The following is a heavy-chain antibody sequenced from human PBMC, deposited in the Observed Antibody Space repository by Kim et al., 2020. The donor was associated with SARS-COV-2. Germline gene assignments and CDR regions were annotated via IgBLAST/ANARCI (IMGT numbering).Heavy chain of an antibody. CDR2: ISGSAGST. CDR1: GFTFSSYA. D-gene: IGHD2-15*01. Sequence: GGSLRLSCAASGFTFSSYAMSWVRQAPGKGLEWVSSISGSAGSTYYADSVKGRFTVSRDNSKNTLYLQMNTLRAEDTAVFYCAKDLLQFGDAFDIWGQGTMVTVSS. V-gene: IGHV3-23*01. J-gene: IGHJ3*02. CDR3: AKDLLQFGDAFDI.